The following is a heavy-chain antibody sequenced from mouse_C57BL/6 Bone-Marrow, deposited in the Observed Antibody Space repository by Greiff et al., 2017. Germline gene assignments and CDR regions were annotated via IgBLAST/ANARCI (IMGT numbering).Heavy chain of an antibody. J-gene: IGHJ1*03. V-gene: IGHV1-64*01. CDR1: GYTFTSYW. D-gene: IGHD2-4*01. Sequence: VQLQQPGAELVKPGASVKLSCKASGYTFTSYWMHWVKQRPGQGLEWIGMINPNSGSTNYNEKFKSKATLTVDKSSSTAYMQLSSLTSEDSAVYYCASSYDYGGPWYFDVWGTGTTVTVSS. CDR2: INPNSGST. CDR3: ASSYDYGGPWYFDV.